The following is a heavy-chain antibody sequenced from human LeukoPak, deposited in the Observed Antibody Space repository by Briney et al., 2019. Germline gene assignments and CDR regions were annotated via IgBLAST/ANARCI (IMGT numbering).Heavy chain of an antibody. Sequence: ASVKVSCKASGYTFTGDYIHWVRQAPGQGLEWMGWISPNSGGTKYAQSFQGRVTMTRDTSSNTAHMELSRLRSDDTAVYYCARGDCSVNGCHGGNWFDPWGQGTLVTVSS. D-gene: IGHD2-15*01. J-gene: IGHJ5*02. CDR2: ISPNSGGT. CDR3: ARGDCSVNGCHGGNWFDP. V-gene: IGHV1-2*02. CDR1: GYTFTGDY.